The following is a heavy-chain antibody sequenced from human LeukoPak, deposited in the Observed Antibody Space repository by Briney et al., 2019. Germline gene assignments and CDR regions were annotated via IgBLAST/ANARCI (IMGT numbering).Heavy chain of an antibody. CDR2: INHSGST. Sequence: SETLSLTCAVYGGSFGGYYRSWIRQPPGKGLEWVGEINHSGSTNYNPSLKNRVSISLATSKNQFSLKLSSVTAADTAVYYCARGGGADIVVVPAAIHFDYWGQGTLVTVSS. D-gene: IGHD2-2*02. CDR3: ARGGGADIVVVPAAIHFDY. CDR1: GGSFGGYY. V-gene: IGHV4-34*01. J-gene: IGHJ4*02.